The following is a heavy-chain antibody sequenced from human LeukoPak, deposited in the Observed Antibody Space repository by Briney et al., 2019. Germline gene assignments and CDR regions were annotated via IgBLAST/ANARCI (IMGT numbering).Heavy chain of an antibody. CDR2: SSSSSSYI. CDR3: ARDYTLTLGSTTYFQH. V-gene: IGHV3-21*04. J-gene: IGHJ1*01. CDR1: GFTFSGYS. D-gene: IGHD2/OR15-2a*01. Sequence: PGGSLRLSCVASGFTFSGYSMNWVRQAPGKGLEWVSSSSSSSSYIYNADSVKGRFTISRDNAKNSLYLQMNSLRAEDTAVYYCARDYTLTLGSTTYFQHWGQGTLVTVSS.